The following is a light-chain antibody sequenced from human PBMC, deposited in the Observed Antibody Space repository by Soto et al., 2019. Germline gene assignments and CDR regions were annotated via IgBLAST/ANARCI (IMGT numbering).Light chain of an antibody. J-gene: IGKJ4*01. CDR2: GAS. CDR1: QRVGSNY. CDR3: QQYVSSPLT. V-gene: IGKV3-20*01. Sequence: DIVLTQTPSTSSVSPAAIATLSCRASQRVGSNYLAWYQQKPGQPPRLLIYGASSRATGIPDRFSGSGSGTDFTLTISRLEPEDFAVYYCQQYVSSPLTFGGGTKVDIK.